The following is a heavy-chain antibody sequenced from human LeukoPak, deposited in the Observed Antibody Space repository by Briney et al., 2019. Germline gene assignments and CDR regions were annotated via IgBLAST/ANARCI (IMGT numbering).Heavy chain of an antibody. Sequence: GGSLRVSCAASGFTFSSYGMHWVRQALGKGLEWVAVIWYDGSNKYYADSVRGRFTISRDNSKNTLYLQMNSLRAEDTAVYFCARDGFPGAVTQNEGWWFFDLWGRGTLVTVSS. J-gene: IGHJ2*01. CDR1: GFTFSSYG. CDR2: IWYDGSNK. D-gene: IGHD4-17*01. V-gene: IGHV3-33*08. CDR3: ARDGFPGAVTQNEGWWFFDL.